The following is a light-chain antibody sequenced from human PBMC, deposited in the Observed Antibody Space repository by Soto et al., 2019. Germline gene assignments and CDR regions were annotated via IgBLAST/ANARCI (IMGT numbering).Light chain of an antibody. Sequence: QSALTQPRSVSGSPGQSVTISCTGTSSDVGGYNFVSWYHQHPGKAPKLMIYDVSKRPSGVPDRFSGSKPGNTASLTISGLQAEDEADYYCCSYAGSAPWVFGGGTKLTVL. CDR1: SSDVGGYNF. V-gene: IGLV2-11*01. J-gene: IGLJ3*02. CDR3: CSYAGSAPWV. CDR2: DVS.